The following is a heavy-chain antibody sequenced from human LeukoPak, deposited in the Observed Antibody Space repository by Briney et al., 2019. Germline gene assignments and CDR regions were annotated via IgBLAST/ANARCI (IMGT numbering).Heavy chain of an antibody. Sequence: GGSLRLSCAASGFTFSSYTMSWVRQAPGKGLEWVSTITTSDGNTYYADSVKGRFTVSRDNSKNTLFLQMNSLRGEDTALYYCAKLTGSGNALRYYGMDVWGQGTTVTVSS. D-gene: IGHD3-10*01. CDR2: ITTSDGNT. CDR1: GFTFSSYT. J-gene: IGHJ6*02. V-gene: IGHV3-23*01. CDR3: AKLTGSGNALRYYGMDV.